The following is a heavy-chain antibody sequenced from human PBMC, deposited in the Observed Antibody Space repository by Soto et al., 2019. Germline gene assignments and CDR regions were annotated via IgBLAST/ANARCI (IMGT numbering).Heavy chain of an antibody. D-gene: IGHD5-12*01. J-gene: IGHJ4*02. CDR3: AKERRWLQPEY. CDR2: ISYDGSNK. CDR1: GFTFSSYG. Sequence: GGSLRLSCAASGFTFSSYGMHWVRQAPGKGLEWVAVISYDGSNKYYADSVKGRFTISRDNSKNTLYLQMNSLRAEDTAVYYCAKERRWLQPEYWVQGTLCT. V-gene: IGHV3-30*18.